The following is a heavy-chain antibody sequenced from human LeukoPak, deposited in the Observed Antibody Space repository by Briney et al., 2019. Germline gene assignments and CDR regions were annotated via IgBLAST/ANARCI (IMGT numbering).Heavy chain of an antibody. CDR2: IYYSGST. D-gene: IGHD1-26*01. CDR1: GGSISSYF. Sequence: SETLFLTCTVSGGSISSYFWSWIRQPPGKGLEWIGYIYYSGSTNYNPSLKSRVTISVDTSKNQFSPKLSSVTAADTAVYYCARAAGNSGSYRNTFDYWGQGTLVTVSS. J-gene: IGHJ4*02. CDR3: ARAAGNSGSYRNTFDY. V-gene: IGHV4-59*01.